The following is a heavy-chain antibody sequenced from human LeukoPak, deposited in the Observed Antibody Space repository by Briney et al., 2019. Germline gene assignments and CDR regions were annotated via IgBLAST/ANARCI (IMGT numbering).Heavy chain of an antibody. CDR1: GGSISSYY. D-gene: IGHD6-6*01. CDR3: ARAPSSSETALDY. Sequence: PSETLSLTCTVSGGSISSYYWSWIRQPAGKGLEWIGRIYTSGSTNYNPSLKSRVTISVDKSKNQLSLKLSSVTAADTAVYYCARAPSSSETALDYWGQGTLVTVSS. V-gene: IGHV4-4*07. J-gene: IGHJ4*02. CDR2: IYTSGST.